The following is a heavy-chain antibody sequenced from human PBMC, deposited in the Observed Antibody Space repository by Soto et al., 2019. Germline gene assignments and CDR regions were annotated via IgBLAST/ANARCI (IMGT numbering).Heavy chain of an antibody. CDR3: ARDVLRYFDWLYPYFDL. CDR2: IYHSGST. CDR1: GGSISSSNW. Sequence: QVQLQESGPGLVKPSGTLSLTCAVSGGSISSSNWWSWVRQPPGKGLEWIGEIYHSGSTNYNPSLKRRVTISVDKSKNQFSLKLSSVTAADTAVYYCARDVLRYFDWLYPYFDLWGRGTLVTVSS. D-gene: IGHD3-9*01. J-gene: IGHJ2*01. V-gene: IGHV4-4*02.